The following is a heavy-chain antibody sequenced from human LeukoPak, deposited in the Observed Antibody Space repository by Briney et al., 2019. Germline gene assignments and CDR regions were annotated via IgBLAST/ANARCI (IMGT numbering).Heavy chain of an antibody. CDR3: TTGYYYDGNGGIDY. Sequence: GRSLRLSCTVSGFTFGDYAMSWFRQAPGKGLEWVGFIRNKPSGGTTEYAASVKGRFAISRDDSKNIVYLQMNSLKIDDTAVYYCTTGYYYDGNGGIDYWGQGTLVTVSS. D-gene: IGHD3-22*01. V-gene: IGHV3-49*03. CDR2: IRNKPSGGTT. CDR1: GFTFGDYA. J-gene: IGHJ4*02.